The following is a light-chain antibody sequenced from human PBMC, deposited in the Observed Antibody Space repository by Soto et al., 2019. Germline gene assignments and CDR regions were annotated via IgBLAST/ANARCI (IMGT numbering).Light chain of an antibody. Sequence: SVRTQPTPLSGSPGQSVTMSCTGNSHYVGKYNYVSWYQQHPGKAPKLLISEVNNRPSGVSVRFSGSKSDNTASLTISGLQPEDEAAYFCSSYTTKSLYVFGTGTKVTVL. J-gene: IGLJ1*01. CDR3: SSYTTKSLYV. CDR1: SHYVGKYNY. V-gene: IGLV2-14*01. CDR2: EVN.